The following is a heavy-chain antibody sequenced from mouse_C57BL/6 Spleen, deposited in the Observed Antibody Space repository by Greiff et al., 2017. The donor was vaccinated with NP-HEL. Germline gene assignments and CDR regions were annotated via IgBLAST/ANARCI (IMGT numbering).Heavy chain of an antibody. CDR3: ARRGPALYYAMDY. CDR2: ISGGGGNT. J-gene: IGHJ4*01. CDR1: GFTFSSYT. V-gene: IGHV5-9*01. D-gene: IGHD1-2*01. Sequence: EVMLVESGGGLVKPGGSLKLSCAASGFTFSSYTMSWVRQTPEKRLEWVATISGGGGNTDYPDSVKGRFTISRDNAKNTLYLQMSSLRSEDTALYYCARRGPALYYAMDYWGQGTSVTVSS.